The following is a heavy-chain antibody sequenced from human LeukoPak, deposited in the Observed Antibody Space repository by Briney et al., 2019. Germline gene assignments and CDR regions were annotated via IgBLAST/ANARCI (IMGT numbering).Heavy chain of an antibody. CDR3: ARGLRFHIGSGNWFDL. CDR2: IDHSGST. Sequence: SETLSLTCAASGGTFRGFFWSWIRQPPGKGPAWIGEIDHSGSTNYDPSLESRVTLSVDTSKNQVSLTLNSVTAADTAVYYCARGLRFHIGSGNWFDLWGQGTLVTVSS. V-gene: IGHV4-34*01. D-gene: IGHD3-10*01. J-gene: IGHJ5*02. CDR1: GGTFRGFF.